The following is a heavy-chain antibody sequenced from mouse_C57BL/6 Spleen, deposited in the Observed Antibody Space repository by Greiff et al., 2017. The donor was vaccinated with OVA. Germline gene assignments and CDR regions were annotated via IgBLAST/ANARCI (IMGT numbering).Heavy chain of an antibody. CDR2: IDPETGGT. CDR3: TRRDDGYYVWFAY. Sequence: VKLVESGAELVRPGASVTLSCKASGYTFTDYEMHWVKQTPVHGLEWIGAIDPETGGTAYNQKFKGKAILTADKSSSTAYMELRSLTSEDSAVYYCTRRDDGYYVWFAYWGQGTLVTVSA. V-gene: IGHV1-15*01. CDR1: GYTFTDYE. D-gene: IGHD2-3*01. J-gene: IGHJ3*01.